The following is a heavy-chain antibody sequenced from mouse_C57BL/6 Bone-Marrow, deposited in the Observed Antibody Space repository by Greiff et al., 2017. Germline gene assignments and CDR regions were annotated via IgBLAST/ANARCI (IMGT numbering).Heavy chain of an antibody. D-gene: IGHD2-3*01. CDR2: IHPSASDT. V-gene: IGHV1-74*01. J-gene: IGHJ2*01. CDR3: AIGYDGYPNSFDY. Sequence: QVQLQQPGAELVKPGASVKVSCKASGYTFTSYWMHWVKQRPGQGLEWIGRIHPSASDTNYNQKFKGKATLTVDKSSSTAYMQLSSLTSEDCAVYYCAIGYDGYPNSFDYWGQGTTLTVSS. CDR1: GYTFTSYW.